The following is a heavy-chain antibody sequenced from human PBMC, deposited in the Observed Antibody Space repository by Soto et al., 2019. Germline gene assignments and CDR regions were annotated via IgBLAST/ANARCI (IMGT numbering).Heavy chain of an antibody. V-gene: IGHV3-23*01. CDR3: ARTSGLGIDF. CDR2: ISGNGGTT. J-gene: IGHJ4*02. Sequence: GGSLRLSGAAAGCVVSGYGCSWVRQAPGKGLEWVSAISGNGGTTYYADSVTGRFTISRDNSRSALYLEMDSLRAEDTGVYYCARTSGLGIDFWGPGTLVTVPQ. CDR1: GCVVSGYG. D-gene: IGHD2-15*01.